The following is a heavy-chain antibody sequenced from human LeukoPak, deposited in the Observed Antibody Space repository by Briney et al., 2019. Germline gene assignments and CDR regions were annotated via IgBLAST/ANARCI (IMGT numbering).Heavy chain of an antibody. CDR1: GFNVSNNY. CDR2: IYSSGST. D-gene: IGHD4-23*01. V-gene: IGHV3-53*01. Sequence: GGSLRLSCAASGFNVSNNYMTWVRQAPGKGLEWVSLIYSSGSTYYADSVKGRFTISRDNSKNTLYLQVNSLRAEDTAVYYCARRGDGGRSFDYWGLGTLVTVSS. J-gene: IGHJ4*02. CDR3: ARRGDGGRSFDY.